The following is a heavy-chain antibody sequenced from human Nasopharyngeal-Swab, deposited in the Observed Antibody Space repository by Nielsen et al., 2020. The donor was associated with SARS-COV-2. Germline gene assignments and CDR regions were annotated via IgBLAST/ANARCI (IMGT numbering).Heavy chain of an antibody. D-gene: IGHD3-3*01. CDR2: IYYSGST. Sequence: SETLSLTCTASGGSISSSSYYWGWIRQPPGKGLEWIGSIYYSGSTYYNPSLKSRVTISVDTSKNQFSLKLSSVTAADTAVYYCASITIFGVVYSWGQGTMVTVSS. V-gene: IGHV4-39*01. J-gene: IGHJ3*01. CDR1: GGSISSSSYY. CDR3: ASITIFGVVYS.